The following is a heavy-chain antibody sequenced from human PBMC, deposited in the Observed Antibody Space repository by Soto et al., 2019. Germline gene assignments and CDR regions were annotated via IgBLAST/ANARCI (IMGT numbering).Heavy chain of an antibody. V-gene: IGHV1-69*06. Sequence: QVPLVQSGDEVQKPGSSVKVSCKAAGGTFNSYAIFWVRQAPGQGLEWMGGIIPALDSPHYAQSFQGRLTLSADMSTSTAHMDLSSLRSDDTAVYYCARGGAGYLDLWGQGTLVTVSS. CDR3: ARGGAGYLDL. CDR1: GGTFNSYA. CDR2: IIPALDSP. J-gene: IGHJ4*02. D-gene: IGHD1-26*01.